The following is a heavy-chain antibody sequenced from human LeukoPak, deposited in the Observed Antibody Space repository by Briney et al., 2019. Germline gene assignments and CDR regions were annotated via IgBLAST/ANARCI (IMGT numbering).Heavy chain of an antibody. D-gene: IGHD3-22*01. J-gene: IGHJ4*02. Sequence: AGGSLRLSCAASGFTFSNHWMSWVRQAPGKGLEWVASIKPDGSDKYYVDSVKGRFTISRDSAKNSLFLQMNSLRAEDTAVYYCARAGVITTDPFDYWGQGTLVTVSS. CDR2: IKPDGSDK. CDR1: GFTFSNHW. V-gene: IGHV3-7*01. CDR3: ARAGVITTDPFDY.